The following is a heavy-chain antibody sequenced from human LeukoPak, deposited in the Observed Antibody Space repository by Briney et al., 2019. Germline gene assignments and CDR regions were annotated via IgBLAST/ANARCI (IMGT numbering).Heavy chain of an antibody. CDR3: ARDRDPGYFQH. V-gene: IGHV1-69*06. Sequence: ASVKVSCKASGGTFSSYAISWVRQAPGQGLEWMGGIIPIFGTANYAQKFQGRVTITADKSTSTAYMELSSLRSDDTAVYYCARDRDPGYFQHWGQGTLVTVSS. CDR2: IIPIFGTA. CDR1: GGTFSSYA. J-gene: IGHJ1*01. D-gene: IGHD3-10*01.